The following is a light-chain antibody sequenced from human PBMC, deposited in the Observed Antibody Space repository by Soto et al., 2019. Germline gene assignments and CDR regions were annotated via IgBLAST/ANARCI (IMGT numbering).Light chain of an antibody. J-gene: IGKJ2*01. CDR1: QSVSSD. V-gene: IGKV3-15*01. CDR2: AAS. CDR3: QQYHNWPPYT. Sequence: EIVMTQSPATLSVSPGERATLSCRASQSVSSDLAWYHQKPGQSPRLLIYAASSRATGIPARFSGSGSGTEFSLTINSLQSEDFAVYYCQQYHNWPPYTFGQGTKVDIK.